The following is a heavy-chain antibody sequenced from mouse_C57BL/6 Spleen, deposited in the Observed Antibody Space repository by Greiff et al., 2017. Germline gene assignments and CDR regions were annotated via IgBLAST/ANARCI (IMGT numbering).Heavy chain of an antibody. Sequence: EVQLQQSGPELVKPGASVKISCKASGYTFTDYYLNWVKQSHGKSLEWIGDINPNNGGTSYNQKFKGKATLTVDTSSSTAYMELRSLTSEDSAVYYCARGRTGDYAMDYWGQGTSVTVSS. CDR2: INPNNGGT. V-gene: IGHV1-26*01. CDR1: GYTFTDYY. J-gene: IGHJ4*01. CDR3: ARGRTGDYAMDY.